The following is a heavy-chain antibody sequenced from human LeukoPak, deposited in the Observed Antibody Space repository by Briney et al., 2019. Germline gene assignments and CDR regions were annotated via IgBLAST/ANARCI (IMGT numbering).Heavy chain of an antibody. CDR3: ARELSGSISRHFDY. CDR1: ELTSSTSW. J-gene: IGHJ4*02. Sequence: PGGSLRLSCAASELTSSTSWMSWVRQAPGKGLEWAAQTKQDGSEKYYVDSVKGRFTTSRDKNSLFLQMNSVRAEDTAVFYCARELSGSISRHFDYWGQGTLVTVSS. D-gene: IGHD2-15*01. V-gene: IGHV3-7*01. CDR2: TKQDGSEK.